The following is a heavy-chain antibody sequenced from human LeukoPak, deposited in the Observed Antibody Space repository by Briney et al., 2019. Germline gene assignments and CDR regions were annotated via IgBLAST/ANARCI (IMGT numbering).Heavy chain of an antibody. CDR1: GFTFDDYA. J-gene: IGHJ6*02. CDR2: ISWNSGSI. CDR3: AKDINGALNYDWYGMDV. V-gene: IGHV3-9*01. Sequence: PGGSLRLSCAASGFTFDDYAMHWVRQAPGKGLEWASGISWNSGSIGYADSVKGRFTISRDNAKNSLYLQMNSLRAEDTALYYCAKDINGALNYDWYGMDVWGQGTTVTVSS. D-gene: IGHD3-3*01.